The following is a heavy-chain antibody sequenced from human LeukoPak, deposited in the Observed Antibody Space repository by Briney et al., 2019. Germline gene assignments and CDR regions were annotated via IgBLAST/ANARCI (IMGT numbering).Heavy chain of an antibody. CDR3: ARVAVWELLVMAFDI. CDR1: GYTFTGYY. CDR2: INPNSGGT. Sequence: ASVKVSCKASGYTFTGYYMHWVRQAPGQGLEWMGWINPNSGGTNYAQKFQGRVTMTRDTPISTAYMELSRLRSDDTAVYYCARVAVWELLVMAFDIWGQGTMVTVSS. J-gene: IGHJ3*02. D-gene: IGHD1-26*01. V-gene: IGHV1-2*02.